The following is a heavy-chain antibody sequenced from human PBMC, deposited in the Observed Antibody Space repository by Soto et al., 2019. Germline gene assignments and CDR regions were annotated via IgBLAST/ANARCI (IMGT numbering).Heavy chain of an antibody. D-gene: IGHD3-9*01. CDR3: ARLSRGGVVLRYFDWSAYFDY. V-gene: IGHV4-39*01. Sequence: QLQLQESGPGLVKPSETLSLTCTVSGGSISSSSYYWGWIRQPPGKGLEWIGSIYYSGSTYYNPSLKSRVTLSVDTSKNQFSLKLSSVTAADTAVYYCARLSRGGVVLRYFDWSAYFDYWGQGTLVTVSS. CDR2: IYYSGST. CDR1: GGSISSSSYY. J-gene: IGHJ4*02.